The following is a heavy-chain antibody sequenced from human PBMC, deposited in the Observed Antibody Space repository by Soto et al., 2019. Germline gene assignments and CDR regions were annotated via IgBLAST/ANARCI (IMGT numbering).Heavy chain of an antibody. CDR2: IIPIFGTA. J-gene: IGHJ4*02. Sequence: QVQLVQSGAEVKKPGSSVKVSCKASGGTFSSYAISWVRQAPGQGLEWMGGIIPIFGTANYAQKFQGRVTITADKSTSTAYMALSSLRSEDTAVYYCARPFKNSGSSMMVFDYWGQGTLVTVSS. CDR3: ARPFKNSGSSMMVFDY. CDR1: GGTFSSYA. D-gene: IGHD1-26*01. V-gene: IGHV1-69*06.